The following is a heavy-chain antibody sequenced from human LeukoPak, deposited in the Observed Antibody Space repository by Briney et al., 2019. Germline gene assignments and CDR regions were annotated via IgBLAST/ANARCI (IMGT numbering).Heavy chain of an antibody. CDR1: GGSISSGGYY. J-gene: IGHJ5*02. D-gene: IGHD2-2*01. V-gene: IGHV4-30-2*01. Sequence: SETLSLTCTVSGGSISSGGYYWSWIRQPPGKGLEWIGYIYYSGSTYYNPSLKSRVTISVDTSKNQFSLKLSSVTAADTAVYYCARQHPGGIVVVPAAGWFDPWGQGTLVTVSS. CDR2: IYYSGST. CDR3: ARQHPGGIVVVPAAGWFDP.